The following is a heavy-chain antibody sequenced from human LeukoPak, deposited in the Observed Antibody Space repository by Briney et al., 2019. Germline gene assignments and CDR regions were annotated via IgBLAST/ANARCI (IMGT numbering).Heavy chain of an antibody. J-gene: IGHJ4*02. V-gene: IGHV4-4*07. CDR3: ARGPRGHCSSISCYTFDY. CDR1: GGSISSYY. D-gene: IGHD2-2*02. CDR2: ICTSGST. Sequence: KASETLSLTCTVSGGSISSYYWSWIRQPAGKGLEWIGRICTSGSTDYNPSLKSRVTMSVDTSKNQFSLKLSSVTAADTAVYYCARGPRGHCSSISCYTFDYWGQGTLVTVSS.